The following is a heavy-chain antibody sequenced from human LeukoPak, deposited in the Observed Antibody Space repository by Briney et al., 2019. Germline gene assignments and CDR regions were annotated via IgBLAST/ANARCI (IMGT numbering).Heavy chain of an antibody. CDR2: IYYSGST. J-gene: IGHJ4*02. V-gene: IGHV4-39*07. Sequence: SETLSLTCTVSGGSISSSSYYWGWIRQPPGKGLEWIGSIYYSGSTYYNPSLKSRVTISVDTSKNQFFLKLRSVTAADTGMYYCATDTAMVIFDFWGQGTLVTVSS. CDR1: GGSISSSSYY. CDR3: ATDTAMVIFDF. D-gene: IGHD5-18*01.